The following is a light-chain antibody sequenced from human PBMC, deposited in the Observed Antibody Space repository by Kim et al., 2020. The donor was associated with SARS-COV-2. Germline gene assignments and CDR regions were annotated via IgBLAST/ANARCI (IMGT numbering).Light chain of an antibody. CDR3: QQYDSGWT. Sequence: DVQMIQSPSTLSASVGDSVTITCRASQSVSNWLAWYQQKPGRAPKLLIYKASNLQSGVSSRFSGGGSGTEFTLTISSQQTEDFATYFCQQYDSGWTFGQGTKVDIK. J-gene: IGKJ1*01. CDR1: QSVSNW. CDR2: KAS. V-gene: IGKV1-5*03.